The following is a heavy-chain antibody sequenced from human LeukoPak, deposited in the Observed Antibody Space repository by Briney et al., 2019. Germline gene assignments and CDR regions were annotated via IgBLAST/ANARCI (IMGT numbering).Heavy chain of an antibody. J-gene: IGHJ5*02. D-gene: IGHD2-21*01. Sequence: GASVKVSCKASGGTFSSYAISWVRQAPGQGLEWMGGIIPVFGTANYAQRLQNRVTINADELTSTVYMELSSLSSEDTAVYYCARDHADSRFRTGGWFDPWGQGTLVTVSS. CDR1: GGTFSSYA. CDR2: IIPVFGTA. V-gene: IGHV1-69*13. CDR3: ARDHADSRFRTGGWFDP.